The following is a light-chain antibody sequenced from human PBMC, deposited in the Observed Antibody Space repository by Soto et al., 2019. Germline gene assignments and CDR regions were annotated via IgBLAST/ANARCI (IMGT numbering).Light chain of an antibody. Sequence: EIVLTQSPGTLSLSPGERATLSCRASQSVSSNSLAWYQQKRGQAPRLLIYGASTRATGIPDRFSGSGSGTEFTLTTSRLEPEDFAVYYCQHYGSSRTFGQGTKVEIK. CDR1: QSVSSNS. J-gene: IGKJ1*01. CDR3: QHYGSSRT. CDR2: GAS. V-gene: IGKV3-20*01.